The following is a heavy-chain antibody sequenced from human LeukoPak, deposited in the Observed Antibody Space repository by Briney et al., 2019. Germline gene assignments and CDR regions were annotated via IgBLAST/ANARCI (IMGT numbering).Heavy chain of an antibody. J-gene: IGHJ4*02. CDR2: ISGSSSYI. D-gene: IGHD6-13*01. V-gene: IGHV3-21*01. CDR1: GFTFSSYA. Sequence: KAGGSLRLSCAASGFTFSSYAMSWVRQAPGKGLEWVSAISGSSSYIYYADSVKGRFTISRDNAKNSLYLQMNSLRAEDTAVYYCARDNGYSSSWDVDYWGQGTLVTVSS. CDR3: ARDNGYSSSWDVDY.